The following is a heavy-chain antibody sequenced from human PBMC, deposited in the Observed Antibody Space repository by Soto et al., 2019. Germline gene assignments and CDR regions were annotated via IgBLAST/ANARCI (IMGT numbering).Heavy chain of an antibody. CDR2: IWYDGSNK. J-gene: IGHJ5*02. V-gene: IGHV3-33*01. CDR3: ARDFADTAMVSWFDP. Sequence: GGSLRLSCAASGFTFSSYGMHWVRQAPGKGLEWVAVIWYDGSNKYYADSVKGRFTISRDNSKNTLYLQMNSLRAEDTAVYYCARDFADTAMVSWFDPWGQGTLVTVSS. CDR1: GFTFSSYG. D-gene: IGHD5-18*01.